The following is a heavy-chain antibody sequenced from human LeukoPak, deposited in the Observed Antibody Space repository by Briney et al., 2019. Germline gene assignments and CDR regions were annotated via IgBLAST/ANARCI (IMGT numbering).Heavy chain of an antibody. CDR2: TNHSGST. V-gene: IGHV4-34*01. J-gene: IGHJ4*02. CDR3: ARGRGKGLLHYFDY. CDR1: GGSFSGYY. D-gene: IGHD2-21*02. Sequence: SETLSLTCAVYGGSFSGYYWSWIRQPPGKGLEWIGETNHSGSTNYNPSLKSRVTISVDTSKNQFSLKLSSVTAADTAVYYCARGRGKGLLHYFDYWGQGTLVTVSS.